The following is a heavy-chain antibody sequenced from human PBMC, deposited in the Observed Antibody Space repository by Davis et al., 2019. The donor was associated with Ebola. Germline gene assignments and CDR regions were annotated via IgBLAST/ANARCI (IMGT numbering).Heavy chain of an antibody. J-gene: IGHJ4*02. V-gene: IGHV1-2*04. CDR1: GYIFTNHG. Sequence: ASVKVSCKASGYIFTNHGITWVRQAPGQGLEWKGWINLNSGGTNYAQKFQGWVTMTRDTSISTAYMELSRLRSDDTAVYYCARGRPLLWFGELLYNYWGQGTLVTVSS. CDR3: ARGRPLLWFGELLYNY. CDR2: INLNSGGT. D-gene: IGHD3-10*01.